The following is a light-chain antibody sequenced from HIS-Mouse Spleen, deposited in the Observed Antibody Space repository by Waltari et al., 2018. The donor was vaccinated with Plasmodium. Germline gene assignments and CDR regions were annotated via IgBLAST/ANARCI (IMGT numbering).Light chain of an antibody. CDR3: QQYNNWSFT. V-gene: IGKV3-15*01. Sequence: EIVMTQSPATLSVSPGESATLSCRASQRVSSNLAWYQQKPGQPPRLLIYGASTRATGIPARFSGSGSGTEFTLTISSLQSEDFAVYYCQQYNNWSFTFGPGTKVDIK. J-gene: IGKJ3*01. CDR1: QRVSSN. CDR2: GAS.